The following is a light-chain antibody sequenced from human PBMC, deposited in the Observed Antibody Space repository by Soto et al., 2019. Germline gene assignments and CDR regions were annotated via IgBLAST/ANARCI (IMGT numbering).Light chain of an antibody. Sequence: ESVLTQSPGTQSLSRGEGAARSCRASQSVTTNYLAWFQQKPGQAPRLLIYGANIRAIGIADRSRGRGSGTDFTLTISRLEPEDFAVYYCQQYHSLPRTFGQGTKVDIK. CDR2: GAN. CDR1: QSVTTNY. J-gene: IGKJ1*01. CDR3: QQYHSLPRT. V-gene: IGKV3-20*01.